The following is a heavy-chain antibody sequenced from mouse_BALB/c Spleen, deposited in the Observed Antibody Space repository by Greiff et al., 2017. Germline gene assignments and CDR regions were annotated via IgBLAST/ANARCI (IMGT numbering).Heavy chain of an antibody. J-gene: IGHJ2*01. CDR3: ASWRRYGNYGDY. CDR2: IDPANGNT. V-gene: IGHV14-3*02. D-gene: IGHD2-1*01. Sequence: EVQLQESGAELVKPGASVKLSCTASGFNIKDTYMHWVKQRPEQGLEWIGRIDPANGNTKYDPKFQGKATITADTSSNTAYLQLSSLTSEDTAVYYCASWRRYGNYGDYWGQGTTLTVSS. CDR1: GFNIKDTY.